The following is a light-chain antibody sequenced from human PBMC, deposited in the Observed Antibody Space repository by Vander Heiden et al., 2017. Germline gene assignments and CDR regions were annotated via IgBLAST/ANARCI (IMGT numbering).Light chain of an antibody. CDR1: NSNIGNDD. V-gene: IGLV1-47*01. CDR2: RNT. Sequence: GQRVTISCSGSNSNIGNDDVDWYQQLPGTAPKLLVYRNTQRPSGVPDRFSGSKSGTSASLAISGLRAEDEADYYCAAWDDSLSGRVFGTGTKVTVL. J-gene: IGLJ1*01. CDR3: AAWDDSLSGRV.